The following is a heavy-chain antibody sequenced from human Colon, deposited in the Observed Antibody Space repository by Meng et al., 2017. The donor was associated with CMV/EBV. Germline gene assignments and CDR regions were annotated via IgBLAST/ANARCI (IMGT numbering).Heavy chain of an antibody. CDR2: IYYSGSA. J-gene: IGHJ4*02. V-gene: IGHV4-59*11. CDR3: ARGIGHASNNPLDY. Sequence: GALRLSGTVSGDSIRSHYWSWFRQPPGKGLEWMGYIYYSGSATYSPSLRSRITISVDTSKNQFSLNLRSVTAADTAMYFCARGIGHASNNPLDYWGQGTLVTVSS. CDR1: GDSIRSHY. D-gene: IGHD1/OR15-1a*01.